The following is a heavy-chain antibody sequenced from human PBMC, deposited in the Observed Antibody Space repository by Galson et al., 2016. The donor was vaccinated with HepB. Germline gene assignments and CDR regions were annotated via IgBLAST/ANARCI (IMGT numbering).Heavy chain of an antibody. CDR3: TRRALIGLQDYWYFDH. CDR1: EFTFRSYV. J-gene: IGHJ2*01. Sequence: SLRLSCAASEFTFRSYVMSWVRQAPGKGLEWVSGISGSGGNTYYADSVKGRFTISRDISQNTVSLHINSLRAEDTAMYYCTRRALIGLQDYWYFDHWGPGTLVTVSS. CDR2: ISGSGGNT. V-gene: IGHV3-23*01. D-gene: IGHD3-16*01.